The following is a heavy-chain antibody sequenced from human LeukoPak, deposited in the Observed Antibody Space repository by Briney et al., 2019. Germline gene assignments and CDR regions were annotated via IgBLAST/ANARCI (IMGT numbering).Heavy chain of an antibody. CDR1: GFTFSIFG. CDR2: ITSNGGST. V-gene: IGHV3-64*01. D-gene: IGHD6-19*01. Sequence: PGGSLRLSRAASGFTFSIFGMHWVRQAPGKGLEYVSTITSNGGSTYYANSVKGRFTISRDNAKNTLYLQMGSLRSEDMAVYYCARVGVTVAGYYYYYMDVWGEGTTVTVSS. CDR3: ARVGVTVAGYYYYYMDV. J-gene: IGHJ6*03.